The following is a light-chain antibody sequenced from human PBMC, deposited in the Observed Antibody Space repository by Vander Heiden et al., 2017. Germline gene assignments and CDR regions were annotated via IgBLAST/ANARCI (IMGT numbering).Light chain of an antibody. CDR2: AAS. Sequence: DSQMTQSPSSLSTSVGDRVTITCRASQGISNYLAWYQQKPGKGPKLLIYAASTLQSGVPSRFSGSGYGKDFTLTISSRQPEDVASYYCQKYNSHPQDTFGQGTLLEIK. CDR3: QKYNSHPQDT. V-gene: IGKV1-27*01. CDR1: QGISNY. J-gene: IGKJ5*01.